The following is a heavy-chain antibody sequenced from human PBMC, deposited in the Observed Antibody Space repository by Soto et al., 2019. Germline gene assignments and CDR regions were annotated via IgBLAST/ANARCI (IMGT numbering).Heavy chain of an antibody. D-gene: IGHD3-10*01. CDR3: AKGPHSASGYYYMDV. CDR1: GFTVSSNY. Sequence: GGSLRLSCAASGFTVSSNYMSWVRQAPGKGLEWVSVIYSGGSTYYADSVKGRFTISRDNSKNTLYLQMNSLRAEDTAVYYCAKGPHSASGYYYMDVWGKGTTVTVSS. CDR2: IYSGGST. J-gene: IGHJ6*03. V-gene: IGHV3-53*01.